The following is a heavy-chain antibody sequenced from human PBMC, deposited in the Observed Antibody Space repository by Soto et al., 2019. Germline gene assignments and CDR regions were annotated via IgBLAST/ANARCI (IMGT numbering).Heavy chain of an antibody. V-gene: IGHV1-69*13. Sequence: SVKVSCKASGGTFSSYAISWVRQAPGQGLEWMGGIIPIFGTANYAQKFQGRVTITADESTSTAYMELSSLRSEDTAVYYCARGSEYCSGGSCYFRGPRAYYYYGMDVWGQGTTVTVSS. CDR2: IIPIFGTA. J-gene: IGHJ6*02. D-gene: IGHD2-15*01. CDR3: ARGSEYCSGGSCYFRGPRAYYYYGMDV. CDR1: GGTFSSYA.